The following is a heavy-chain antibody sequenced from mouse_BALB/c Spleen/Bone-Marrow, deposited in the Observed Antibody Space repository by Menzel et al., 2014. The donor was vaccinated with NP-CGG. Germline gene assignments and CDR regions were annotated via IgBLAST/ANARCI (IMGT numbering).Heavy chain of an antibody. Sequence: EVKLVESGGVLVKPGGSLKLSCAASGFTFSTYAMSWVRQSPEKRLEWVAEISSGGSYTYYPDTVTGRFTISRDNAKNTLYLKMSSLRSEDTAMYYCARDGCGSSDWGQGTLVTVSA. CDR1: GFTFSTYA. CDR2: ISSGGSYT. J-gene: IGHJ3*01. D-gene: IGHD1-1*01. CDR3: ARDGCGSSD. V-gene: IGHV5-9-4*01.